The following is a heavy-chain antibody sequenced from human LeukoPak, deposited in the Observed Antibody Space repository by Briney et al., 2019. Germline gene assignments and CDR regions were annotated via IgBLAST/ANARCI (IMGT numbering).Heavy chain of an antibody. Sequence: SETLSLTCIVSCASIRSDYGTWIRQPPGKGLEWIGSIYNTGSTNCNPSLKSRVTISIDTSNNKFSLRLSSVTAADTAVYYCARLRYGGNSDYWGQGTLVTVFS. J-gene: IGHJ4*02. CDR3: ARLRYGGNSDY. CDR2: IYNTGST. CDR1: CASIRSDY. V-gene: IGHV4-59*08. D-gene: IGHD4-23*01.